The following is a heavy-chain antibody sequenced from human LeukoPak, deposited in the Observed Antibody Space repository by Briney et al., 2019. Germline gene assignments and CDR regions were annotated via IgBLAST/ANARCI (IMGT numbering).Heavy chain of an antibody. CDR2: IKHDGGDK. CDR1: GLTFSGQW. J-gene: IGHJ4*02. V-gene: IGHV3-7*01. CDR3: GYTKNFYH. D-gene: IGHD3-16*02. Sequence: GGSLRLSCVASGLTFSGQWLNWVRQAPGQGLEWVANIKHDGGDKYYVDSVKGRFTISRDDGQNSLSLHMNSLRAEDTAVYYCGYTKNFYHWGQGGLVVVSA.